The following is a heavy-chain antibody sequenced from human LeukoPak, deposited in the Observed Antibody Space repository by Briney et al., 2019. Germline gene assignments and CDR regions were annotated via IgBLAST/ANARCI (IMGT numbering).Heavy chain of an antibody. CDR2: MNPNAGNT. J-gene: IGHJ4*02. V-gene: IGHV1-8*01. CDR1: GYTFTNHD. Sequence: ASMKVSCKASGYTFTNHDINWVRQATGQGLEWMGWMNPNAGNTGYAQLFQGRITINRNTSISTAYVELSSLRSEDTAVYYCVRAYYGSSGYSFDYWGQGTLITVSS. CDR3: VRAYYGSSGYSFDY. D-gene: IGHD3-22*01.